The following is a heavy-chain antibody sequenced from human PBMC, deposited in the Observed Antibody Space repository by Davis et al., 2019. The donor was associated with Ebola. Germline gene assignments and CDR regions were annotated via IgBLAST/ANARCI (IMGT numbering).Heavy chain of an antibody. CDR1: GFTFSGYA. CDR3: AEIYWVRYGMDV. CDR2: ISYDGSNK. D-gene: IGHD2-8*02. J-gene: IGHJ6*02. Sequence: PGGSLRLSCVASGFTFSGYAMHWVRQAPGKGLEWVAVISYDGSNKYYADSVKGRFTISRDNSQNTRSLQMNSLRAEDTAVYYCAEIYWVRYGMDVWGQGTTVTVSS. V-gene: IGHV3-30*04.